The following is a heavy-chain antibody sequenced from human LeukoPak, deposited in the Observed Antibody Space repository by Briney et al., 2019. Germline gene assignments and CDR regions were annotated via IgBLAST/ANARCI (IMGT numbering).Heavy chain of an antibody. Sequence: SETLSLTCTVSGSSISSYFWSWIRQPPGKGLECIGYIYYSGSTNYNPSLKSRVTISVDASKNQFSLKLTSVTAADTAVYYCASSDYGGMYFDYWGQGTLVTVSS. CDR3: ASSDYGGMYFDY. D-gene: IGHD4-23*01. CDR1: GSSISSYF. CDR2: IYYSGST. J-gene: IGHJ4*02. V-gene: IGHV4-59*01.